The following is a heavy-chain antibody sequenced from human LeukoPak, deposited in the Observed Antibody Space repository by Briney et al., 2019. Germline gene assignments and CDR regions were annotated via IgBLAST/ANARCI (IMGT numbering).Heavy chain of an antibody. D-gene: IGHD3-22*01. V-gene: IGHV1-2*02. CDR3: ARGPSRYYYDSSGYFDY. Sequence: ASVKVSCKASGYTFTGYYMHWVRQAPGQGLEWMGWVNPNSGDTNYAQKFQGGVTMTRDTSISTAYMELSRLRSDDTAVYYCARGPSRYYYDSSGYFDYWGQGTLVTVSS. CDR1: GYTFTGYY. CDR2: VNPNSGDT. J-gene: IGHJ4*02.